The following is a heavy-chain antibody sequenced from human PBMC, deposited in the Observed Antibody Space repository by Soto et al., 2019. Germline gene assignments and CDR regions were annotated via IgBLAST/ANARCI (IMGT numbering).Heavy chain of an antibody. CDR1: GFTVSSNY. CDR2: IYSGGST. D-gene: IGHD2-2*01. CDR3: ARDARVVLVPAVYGMDV. V-gene: IGHV3-66*01. J-gene: IGHJ6*02. Sequence: GGSLRLSCAASGFTVSSNYMSWVRQAPGKGLEWVSVIYSGGSTYYADSVKGRFTISRDNSKNTLYLQMNSLRAEDTAVYYCARDARVVLVPAVYGMDVWGQGTTVTVSS.